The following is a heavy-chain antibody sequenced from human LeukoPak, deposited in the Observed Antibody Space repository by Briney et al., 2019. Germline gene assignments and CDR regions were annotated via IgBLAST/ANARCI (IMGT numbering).Heavy chain of an antibody. D-gene: IGHD2-21*02. J-gene: IGHJ4*02. V-gene: IGHV3-11*05. CDR2: ISSSSSYT. CDR3: ARDSQYCGGDCYSDY. CDR1: GFTFSIAW. Sequence: GGSLRLSCEASGFTFSIAWMSWVRQAPGKGLEWVSYISSSSSYTNYADSVKGRFTISRDNAKNSLYLQMNSLRAEDTAVYYCARDSQYCGGDCYSDYWGQGTLVTVSS.